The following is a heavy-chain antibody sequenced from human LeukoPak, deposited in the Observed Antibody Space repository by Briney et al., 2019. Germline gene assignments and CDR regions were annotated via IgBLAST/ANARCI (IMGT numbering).Heavy chain of an antibody. CDR1: GYTFTGYY. Sequence: ASVKVSCKPSGYTFTGYYMHWVRQAPGQGLEWMGWINPNSGGTNYAQKFQGRVTMTRDTSISTAYMELSRLRSDDTAVYYCARAERITIFGVVIIGAFDIWGQGTMVTVSS. J-gene: IGHJ3*02. V-gene: IGHV1-2*02. D-gene: IGHD3-3*01. CDR2: INPNSGGT. CDR3: ARAERITIFGVVIIGAFDI.